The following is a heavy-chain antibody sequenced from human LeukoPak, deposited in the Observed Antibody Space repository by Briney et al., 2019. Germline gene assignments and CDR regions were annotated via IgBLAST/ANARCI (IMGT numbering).Heavy chain of an antibody. J-gene: IGHJ3*01. V-gene: IGHV3-48*04. CDR1: GFTFSSYS. CDR2: ISSSSSTI. D-gene: IGHD3-10*01. Sequence: GGSLRLSCAASGFTFSSYSMNRVRQAPGKGLEWVSYISSSSSTIYYADSVKGRFTISRDNAKNSLYLQMNGLRAEDTAVYYCARASLSNWGQGTMVTVSS. CDR3: ARASLSN.